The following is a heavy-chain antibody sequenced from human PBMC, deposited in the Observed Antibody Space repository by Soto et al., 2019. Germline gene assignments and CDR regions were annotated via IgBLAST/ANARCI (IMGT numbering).Heavy chain of an antibody. J-gene: IGHJ6*02. Sequence: SVKVSCKASGGTFSSYAISWVRQAPGQGLEWMGGIIPIFGTANYAQKFQGRVTIAADESTSTAYMELSSLRSEDTAVYYCARERVVVVAATVYYYCYYGMDVWGQGTTVTVSS. D-gene: IGHD2-15*01. V-gene: IGHV1-69*13. CDR1: GGTFSSYA. CDR2: IIPIFGTA. CDR3: ARERVVVVAATVYYYCYYGMDV.